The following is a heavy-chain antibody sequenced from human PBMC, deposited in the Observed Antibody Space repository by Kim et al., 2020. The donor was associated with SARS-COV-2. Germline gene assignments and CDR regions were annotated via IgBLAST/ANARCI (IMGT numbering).Heavy chain of an antibody. D-gene: IGHD6-13*01. CDR3: AKVSQLLVPNCYFDL. V-gene: IGHV3-23*01. CDR1: GFTFGRYA. CDR2: ISGGGATT. J-gene: IGHJ2*01. Sequence: GGSLRLSCAASGFTFGRYAMTWVRQAPGKGLERVSVISGGGATTYYADSVKGRFTISRDNSNNTLYLQMNSLRADDTAVYYCAKVSQLLVPNCYFDLWGRGTPVTVSS.